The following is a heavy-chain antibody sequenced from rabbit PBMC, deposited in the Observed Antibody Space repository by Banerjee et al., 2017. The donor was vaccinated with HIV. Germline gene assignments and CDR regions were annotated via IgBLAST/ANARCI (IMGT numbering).Heavy chain of an antibody. CDR1: GFDFSTYYM. D-gene: IGHD4-1*01. J-gene: IGHJ6*01. CDR3: ARDLAGVIGWNFGL. V-gene: IGHV1S45*01. CDR2: IYAGSSGTT. Sequence: QEQLEESGGDLVKPEGSLTLSCKASGFDFSTYYMSWVRQAPGRGLEWIACIYAGSSGTTSYASWAKGRFTISKTSSTTVTLQMTSLTAADTATYFCARDLAGVIGWNFGLWGPGTLVTVS.